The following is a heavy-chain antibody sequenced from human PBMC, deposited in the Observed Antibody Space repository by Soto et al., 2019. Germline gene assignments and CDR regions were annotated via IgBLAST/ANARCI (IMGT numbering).Heavy chain of an antibody. J-gene: IGHJ3*02. D-gene: IGHD1-1*01. CDR2: IVVGSGNT. CDR1: GYTFTSSA. V-gene: IGHV1-58*01. Sequence: SVKVSCKASGYTFTSSAVRWVRQARGQRLEWIGWIVVGSGNTNYAQKFQERVTITRDMSTSTAYMELSSLRSEDTAGYYCAAVQLDLDAFDIWGQGTMVTVSS. CDR3: AAVQLDLDAFDI.